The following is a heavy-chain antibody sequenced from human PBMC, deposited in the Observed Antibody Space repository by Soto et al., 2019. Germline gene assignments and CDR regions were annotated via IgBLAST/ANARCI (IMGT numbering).Heavy chain of an antibody. Sequence: ASVKVSCKASGYTFTGYYMHWVRQAPGQGLEWMGWINPNSGGTNCAQKFQGRVTMTRDTSISTAYMELSRLRSDDTALYYCARDFGYCSSTSCFIAAAGPYYYYGTDVWGQGTTVTVSS. V-gene: IGHV1-2*02. CDR3: ARDFGYCSSTSCFIAAAGPYYYYGTDV. CDR2: INPNSGGT. J-gene: IGHJ6*02. D-gene: IGHD2-2*03. CDR1: GYTFTGYY.